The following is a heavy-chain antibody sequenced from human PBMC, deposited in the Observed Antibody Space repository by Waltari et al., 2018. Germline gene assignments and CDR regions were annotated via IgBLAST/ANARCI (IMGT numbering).Heavy chain of an antibody. Sequence: EVQLVESGGGLVKPGGSLRLSCAASGFTFSSYSMTWVRPAPGKGLEWVSSISSSSSYIYYADSVKGRFTISRDNAKNSLYLQMNSLRAEDTAVYYCARDRGSSSWYRESYFDYWGQGTLVTVSS. CDR1: GFTFSSYS. V-gene: IGHV3-21*01. J-gene: IGHJ4*02. CDR2: ISSSSSYI. D-gene: IGHD6-13*01. CDR3: ARDRGSSSWYRESYFDY.